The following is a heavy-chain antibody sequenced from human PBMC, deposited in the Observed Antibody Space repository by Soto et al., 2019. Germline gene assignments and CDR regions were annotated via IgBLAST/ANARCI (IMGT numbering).Heavy chain of an antibody. CDR3: ARDTEVRFLEWLLPASPFDY. CDR2: ISAYNGNT. D-gene: IGHD3-3*01. Sequence: GASVKVSCKASGYTFTSYGISWVRQAPGQGLEWMGWISAYNGNTNYAQKLQGRVTMTTDTSTSTAYMELRSLRSDDTAVCYCARDTEVRFLEWLLPASPFDYWGQGTLVTVSS. CDR1: GYTFTSYG. V-gene: IGHV1-18*04. J-gene: IGHJ4*02.